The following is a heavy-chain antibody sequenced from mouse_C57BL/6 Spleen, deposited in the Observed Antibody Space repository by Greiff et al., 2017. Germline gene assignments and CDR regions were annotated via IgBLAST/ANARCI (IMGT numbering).Heavy chain of an antibody. V-gene: IGHV1-54*01. Sequence: QVQLQQSGAELVRPGTSVKVSCKASGYAFTNYLIEWVKQRPGQGLEWIGVINPGSGGTNYNEKFKGKATLTADKSSSTAYMQLSSLTSEDSAVYFCAFITTVVATDWYFDVWGTGTTVTVSA. CDR2: INPGSGGT. J-gene: IGHJ1*03. D-gene: IGHD1-1*01. CDR3: AFITTVVATDWYFDV. CDR1: GYAFTNYL.